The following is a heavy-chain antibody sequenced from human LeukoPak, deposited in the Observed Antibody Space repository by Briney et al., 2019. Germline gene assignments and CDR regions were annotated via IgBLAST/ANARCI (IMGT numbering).Heavy chain of an antibody. CDR3: ASGELDSLYYFDY. Sequence: ASVKVSCKTSGYSENFYGITWVRQVAGQGLEWMGWISAQHGQTEYAPNSQDRVTMTTDTYTNTAYMELRSLRPEDTAVYFCASGELDSLYYFDYWGQGTLVTVSS. J-gene: IGHJ4*02. CDR1: GYSENFYG. CDR2: ISAQHGQT. V-gene: IGHV1-18*01. D-gene: IGHD1-1*01.